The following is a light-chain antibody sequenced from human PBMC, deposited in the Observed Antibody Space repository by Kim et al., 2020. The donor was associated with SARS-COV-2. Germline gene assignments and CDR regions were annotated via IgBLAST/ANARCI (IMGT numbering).Light chain of an antibody. V-gene: IGLV2-14*03. CDR1: SSDVGGYNY. J-gene: IGLJ2*01. CDR2: DVS. CDR3: SSYTSSSTLV. Sequence: GQSITISCTGTSSDVGGYNYVSWYQQHPGKAPKLMIYDVSNRPSGVSNRFSGSKSGNTASLTISGLQGEDEADYYCSSYTSSSTLVFGGGTQLTVL.